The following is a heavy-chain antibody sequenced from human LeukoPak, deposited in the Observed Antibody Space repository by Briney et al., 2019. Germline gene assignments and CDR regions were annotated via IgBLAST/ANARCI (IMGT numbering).Heavy chain of an antibody. CDR1: GFTFSSYA. CDR2: ISSSGSTI. V-gene: IGHV3-48*03. Sequence: PGGSLRLSCAASGFTFSSYAMNWVRQAPGKGLEWVSYISSSGSTIYYADSVKGRFTISRDNAKNSLYLQMNSLRAEDTAVYYCARSPTTATIYYYYMDAWGKGTTVTVSS. CDR3: ARSPTTATIYYYYMDA. J-gene: IGHJ6*03. D-gene: IGHD4-17*01.